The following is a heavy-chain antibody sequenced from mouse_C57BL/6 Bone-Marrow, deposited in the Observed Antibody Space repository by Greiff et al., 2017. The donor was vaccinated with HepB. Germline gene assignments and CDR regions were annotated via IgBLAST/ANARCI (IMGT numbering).Heavy chain of an antibody. Sequence: QVQLQQPGAELVKPGASVKMSCKATGYTFTSYWKTRVKQRRGQGLEWFGDIFPGSGSTNYNEKFKSKATLTVDTSSSPDYMQLSSLTSEDSAVYYCARNYSSSYGVDFWGQGPSVTVSS. V-gene: IGHV1-55*01. D-gene: IGHD1-1*01. CDR1: GYTFTSYW. CDR2: IFPGSGST. J-gene: IGHJ4*01. CDR3: ARNYSSSYGVDF.